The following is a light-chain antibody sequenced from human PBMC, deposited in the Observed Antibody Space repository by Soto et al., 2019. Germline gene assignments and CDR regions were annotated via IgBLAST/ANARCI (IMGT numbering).Light chain of an antibody. Sequence: DIQMTQSPSTLSASVGGRVTITCRASQSINTWLAWYQQKPGKAPKLLIYRASTLESGVPSRFSGSGSGTDVTLTISSLQPDDFSTYYCQHYNTYSGTFGPGTKVDI. CDR2: RAS. CDR1: QSINTW. J-gene: IGKJ3*01. CDR3: QHYNTYSGT. V-gene: IGKV1-5*03.